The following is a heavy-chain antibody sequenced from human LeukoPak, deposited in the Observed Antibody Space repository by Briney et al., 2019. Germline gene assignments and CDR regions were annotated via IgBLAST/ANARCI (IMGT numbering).Heavy chain of an antibody. V-gene: IGHV3-21*01. D-gene: IGHD4-11*01. J-gene: IGHJ3*02. CDR1: GXTFSTYS. CDR3: ARELQDAFDI. CDR2: ISNSSTYI. Sequence: GGSLRLSWAASGXTFSTYSVNWVRQAPGKELEWVSSISNSSTYIYHADSVKGRFTISRDNAKKSLYLQMNSLRAEDTAVYYCARELQDAFDIWGQGTMVIVSS.